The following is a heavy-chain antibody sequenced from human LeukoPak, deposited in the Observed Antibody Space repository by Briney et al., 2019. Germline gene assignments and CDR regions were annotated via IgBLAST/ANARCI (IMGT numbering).Heavy chain of an antibody. J-gene: IGHJ3*02. CDR2: ISSSSSYI. CDR1: GFTFSSYS. CDR3: ARSLYGQDAFDI. V-gene: IGHV3-21*01. Sequence: GGSLRLSCAASGFTFSSYSMNWVRQAPGEGLEWVSSISSSSSYIYYADSVKGRFTISRDNAKNSLYLQMNSLRAEDTAVYYCARSLYGQDAFDIWGQGTMVTVSS. D-gene: IGHD4-17*01.